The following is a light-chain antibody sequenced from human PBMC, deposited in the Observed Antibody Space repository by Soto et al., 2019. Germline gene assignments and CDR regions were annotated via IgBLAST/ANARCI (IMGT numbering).Light chain of an antibody. J-gene: IGKJ5*01. CDR1: QSVSTY. CDR2: GAS. CDR3: QQYGSSGT. V-gene: IGKV3-20*01. Sequence: EIVLTQSPATGSLSPLGVAARSCRDSQSVSTYLAWYQQKPGQAPRLLIYGASNRATGVAARFSGSGSGTDFTLTISRLETEDFAVYYCQQYGSSGTFGQGTRLEI.